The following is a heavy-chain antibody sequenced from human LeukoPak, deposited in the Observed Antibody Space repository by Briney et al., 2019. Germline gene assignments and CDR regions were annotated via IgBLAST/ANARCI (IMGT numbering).Heavy chain of an antibody. CDR2: IYNSGRT. V-gene: IGHV4-59*01. Sequence: PSETLSLTCIVSGGSISSYYWSWIRQPPGKGLEWIGYIYNSGRTNYNPSLKSRVTITVDTSKNQYSLKLSSVTAADTAVYYCARYDSGSSNDAFDIWGQGTRVTVSS. J-gene: IGHJ3*02. D-gene: IGHD1-26*01. CDR1: GGSISSYY. CDR3: ARYDSGSSNDAFDI.